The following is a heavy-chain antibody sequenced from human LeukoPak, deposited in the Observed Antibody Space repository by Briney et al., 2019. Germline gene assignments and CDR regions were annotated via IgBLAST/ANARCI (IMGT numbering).Heavy chain of an antibody. CDR3: AKPGNQMGLFSSGWYAP. D-gene: IGHD3-22*01. V-gene: IGHV3-30*02. Sequence: PGGSLRLSCAASGFTFSSYGMHWVRQAPGKGLEWVAFIRYDGSNKYYADSVKGRFTISRDNSKNTLYLQMNSLRAEDTAVYYCAKPGNQMGLFSSGWYAPWGQGTLVTVSS. CDR2: IRYDGSNK. CDR1: GFTFSSYG. J-gene: IGHJ5*02.